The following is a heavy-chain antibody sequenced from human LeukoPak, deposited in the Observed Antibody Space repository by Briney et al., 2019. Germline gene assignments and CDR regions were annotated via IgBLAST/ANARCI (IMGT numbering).Heavy chain of an antibody. D-gene: IGHD1-26*01. V-gene: IGHV4-39*07. CDR3: ASLSGSGYSGSTKLSTEFNWFDP. J-gene: IGHJ5*02. CDR1: GGSISSSSYY. CDR2: IYYSGST. Sequence: PSETLSLTCTVSGGSISSSSYYWGWIRQPPGKGLEWIGSIYYSGSTYYNPSLKSRVTISVDTSKNQFSLKLSSVTAADTAVYYCASLSGSGYSGSTKLSTEFNWFDPWGQGTLVTVSS.